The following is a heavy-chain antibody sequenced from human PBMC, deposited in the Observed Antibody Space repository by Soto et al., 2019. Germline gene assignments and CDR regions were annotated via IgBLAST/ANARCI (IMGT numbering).Heavy chain of an antibody. D-gene: IGHD2-21*02. J-gene: IGHJ4*02. CDR2: IYYSGST. Sequence: QLQLQESGPGLVKPSETLSLTCTVSGGSISSSSYYWGWIRQPPGKGLEWIGSIYYSGSTYYHPFLKHGVPLPVEAATKRLPLKHGSVHDADPALYYCASLAYWGGDCYPCYFDYWGPGNLVPVSS. CDR3: ASLAYWGGDCYPCYFDY. CDR1: GGSISSSSYY. V-gene: IGHV4-39*01.